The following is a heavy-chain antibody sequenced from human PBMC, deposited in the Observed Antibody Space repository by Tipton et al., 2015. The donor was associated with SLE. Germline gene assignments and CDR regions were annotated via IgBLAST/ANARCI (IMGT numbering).Heavy chain of an antibody. CDR1: GGSFSGYY. CDR3: ARDSVGYCSSTSCSDYGGIDY. Sequence: LRLSCAVYGGSFSGYYWSWIRQPPGKGLEWIGEINHSGSTNYNPSLKNRVTISVDTSKNQFSLKLSSVTAADTAVYYCARDSVGYCSSTSCSDYGGIDYWGQGTLVTVSS. D-gene: IGHD2-2*01. V-gene: IGHV4-34*01. J-gene: IGHJ4*02. CDR2: INHSGST.